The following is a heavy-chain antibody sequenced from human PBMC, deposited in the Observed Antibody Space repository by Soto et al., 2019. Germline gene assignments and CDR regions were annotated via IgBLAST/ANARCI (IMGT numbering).Heavy chain of an antibody. CDR3: AIEDSIIIPAVSDF. V-gene: IGHV3-21*01. CDR2: ISKSDYT. Sequence: GGSLRLSCTVSGFAFNNYGINWVRQAPGKGLEWVSSISKSDYTYYSDSVTGRFTISRDNAKNSVSLQMNTLRVEDTAVYYCAIEDSIIIPAVSDFWGQGTLVTVSS. J-gene: IGHJ4*02. CDR1: GFAFNNYG. D-gene: IGHD2-2*01.